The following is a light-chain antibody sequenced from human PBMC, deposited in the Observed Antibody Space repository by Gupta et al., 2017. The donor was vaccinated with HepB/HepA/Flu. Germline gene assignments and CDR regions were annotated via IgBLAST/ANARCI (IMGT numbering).Light chain of an antibody. CDR1: QSGLYSSDNNNY. CDR3: QQAYNTPLT. Sequence: DIVRTQSADSLAVSLGERATNNCKYSQSGLYSSDNNNYLGWYQQKPGQPPRLLIYSASTRESGVPDRFSGRGSGTDFTLTISSLQAEDVAVYYCQQAYNTPLTFGQGTRLEIK. CDR2: SAS. V-gene: IGKV4-1*01. J-gene: IGKJ5*01.